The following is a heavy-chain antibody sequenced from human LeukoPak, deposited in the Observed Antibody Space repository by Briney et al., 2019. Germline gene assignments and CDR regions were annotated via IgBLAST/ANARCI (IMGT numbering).Heavy chain of an antibody. CDR1: GFSLNTRGVG. V-gene: IGHV2-5*02. J-gene: IGHJ4*02. Sequence: SGPTLVKPPQTLTLTCTFSGFSLNTRGVGVGWIRQPPGKALEWLALIYWDDDKRYSPSLKSRLTITKDSSKNQVVLTLTNTGPVDTATYYCAHRQTGQNVYGYWGQGTLVTVSS. CDR3: AHRQTGQNVYGY. D-gene: IGHD5/OR15-5a*01. CDR2: IYWDDDK.